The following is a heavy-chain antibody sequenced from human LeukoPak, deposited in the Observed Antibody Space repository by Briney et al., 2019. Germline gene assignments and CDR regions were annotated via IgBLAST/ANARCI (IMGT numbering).Heavy chain of an antibody. Sequence: GGSLRLSCAASGFTFSSYSMNWVRRAPGRGLEWVSSISSSSSYIYYADSVKGRFTISRDNAKNSLYLQMNSLGAEDTAVYYCARDRNYDYIWGSYRPDYFDYWGQGTLVTVSS. J-gene: IGHJ4*02. CDR2: ISSSSSYI. D-gene: IGHD3-16*02. CDR3: ARDRNYDYIWGSYRPDYFDY. V-gene: IGHV3-21*01. CDR1: GFTFSSYS.